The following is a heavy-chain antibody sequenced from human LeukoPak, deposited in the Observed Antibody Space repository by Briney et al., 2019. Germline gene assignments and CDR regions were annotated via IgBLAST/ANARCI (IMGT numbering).Heavy chain of an antibody. Sequence: EXLSLTCAVYGGSFSGYYWSWIRQPPGKGLEWIGEINHSGSTNYNPSLKSRVTISVDTSKNQFSLKLSSVTAADTAVYYCARGIGFDYWGQGTLVTVSS. V-gene: IGHV4-34*01. CDR2: INHSGST. J-gene: IGHJ4*02. CDR1: GGSFSGYY. D-gene: IGHD3-10*01. CDR3: ARGIGFDY.